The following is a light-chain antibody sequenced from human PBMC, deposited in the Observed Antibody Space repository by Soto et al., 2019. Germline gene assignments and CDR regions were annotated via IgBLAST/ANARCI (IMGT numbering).Light chain of an antibody. J-gene: IGKJ1*01. Sequence: EIVLTQSPGTLSLSPGERATLSCRASQSVSSSYLAWYQQKPGQAPRPLSYGASSRATGIPDRFSGSGSGTDFTLTISRLEPEDFAVYYCQQYGSSPGTFGQGTKVEVK. CDR2: GAS. CDR1: QSVSSSY. V-gene: IGKV3-20*01. CDR3: QQYGSSPGT.